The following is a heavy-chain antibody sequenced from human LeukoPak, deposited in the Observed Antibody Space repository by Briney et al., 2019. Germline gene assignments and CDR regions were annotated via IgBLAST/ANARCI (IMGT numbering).Heavy chain of an antibody. V-gene: IGHV1-18*01. J-gene: IGHJ5*02. CDR1: GYTFTSYG. D-gene: IGHD6-19*01. CDR2: ISAYNGNT. CDR3: ACGGSGWTLNWFDP. Sequence: ASVKVSCKASGYTFTSYGVSWVRQAPGQSLEWLGWISAYNGNTYYAENFQARVTMTTDTSTSTAYMELRSLRSDDTAVYYCACGGSGWTLNWFDPWGQGTLVTVSS.